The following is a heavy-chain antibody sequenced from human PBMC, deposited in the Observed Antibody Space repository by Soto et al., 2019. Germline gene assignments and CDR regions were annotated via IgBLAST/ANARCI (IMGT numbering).Heavy chain of an antibody. CDR1: GGSVSSGSYY. J-gene: IGHJ6*02. V-gene: IGHV4-61*01. CDR2: IYYSGST. D-gene: IGHD5-18*01. CDR3: AREYQLWSRAEYYYYYSGMDV. Sequence: PSETLSLTCTVSGGSVSSGSYYWSWIRQPPGKGLEWIGYIYYSGSTNYNPSLKSRVAISVDTSKNQFSLKLSSVTAADTAVYYWAREYQLWSRAEYYYYYSGMDVWGQGPTDTVSS.